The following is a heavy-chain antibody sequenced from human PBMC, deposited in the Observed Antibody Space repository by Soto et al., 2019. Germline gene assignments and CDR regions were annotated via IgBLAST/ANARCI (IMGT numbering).Heavy chain of an antibody. CDR1: GGSFSGYY. V-gene: IGHV4-34*01. J-gene: IGHJ4*02. CDR2: INHSGST. CDR3: ARKGTRATSY. Sequence: QVQLQQWGAGLLKPSETLSLTCAVYGGSFSGYYWSWIRQPPGKGLEWIGEINHSGSTNYNPSLKSRVNISVDTSKNQFSLMLTSVTAADTAVYYCARKGTRATSYWGQGTLVNVSS.